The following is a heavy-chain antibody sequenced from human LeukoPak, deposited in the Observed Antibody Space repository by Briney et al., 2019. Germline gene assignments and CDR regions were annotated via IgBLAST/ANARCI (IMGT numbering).Heavy chain of an antibody. J-gene: IGHJ4*02. Sequence: GGSLRLSCAASGLTFSSYWMSWVRQAPGKGLEWVANIKQDGSEKYYVDSVKGRFTISRDNAKNSLYLQMNSLRAEDTAVYYCASQLGIAVAGTFDYWGQGTLVTVSS. CDR3: ASQLGIAVAGTFDY. CDR2: IKQDGSEK. D-gene: IGHD6-19*01. V-gene: IGHV3-7*01. CDR1: GLTFSSYW.